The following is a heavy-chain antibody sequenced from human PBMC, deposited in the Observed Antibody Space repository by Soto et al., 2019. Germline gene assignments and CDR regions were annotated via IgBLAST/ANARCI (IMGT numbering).Heavy chain of an antibody. CDR1: GYTFTNYY. J-gene: IGHJ4*02. CDR3: ARVSSGGILVVIAAALGTLEY. Sequence: ASVKVACKTSGYTFTNYYIHWVRQAPGQGLEWMGWINPKTGGIAYAQNFQGRVTMTRDTSISTAYMELSRLTSDDTAVYYCARVSSGGILVVIAAALGTLEYWGLGTLVTVSS. CDR2: INPKTGGI. D-gene: IGHD2-15*01. V-gene: IGHV1-2*02.